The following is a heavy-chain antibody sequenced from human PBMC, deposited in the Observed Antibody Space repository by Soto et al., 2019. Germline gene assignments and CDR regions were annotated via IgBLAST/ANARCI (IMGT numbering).Heavy chain of an antibody. CDR3: ARVEHYYDSSGYYLHY. J-gene: IGHJ4*02. V-gene: IGHV5-51*01. CDR2: IYPGDSDT. CDR1: GYSFTSYW. D-gene: IGHD3-22*01. Sequence: GESLKISCKGSGYSFTSYWIGWVRQMPGKGLEWMGIIYPGDSDTRYSPSFQGQVTISADKSISTAYLQWSSLKASDTAMYYCARVEHYYDSSGYYLHYCGQGTMVTVYS.